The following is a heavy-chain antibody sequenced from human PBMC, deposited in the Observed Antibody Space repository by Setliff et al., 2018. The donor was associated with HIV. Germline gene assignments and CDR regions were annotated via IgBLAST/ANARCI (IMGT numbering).Heavy chain of an antibody. CDR1: GASISSGGYY. CDR2: IYYSGST. V-gene: IGHV4-31*03. Sequence: SETLSLTCTVSGASISSGGYYWSWIRQHPGKGLEWIAYIYYSGSTYYNPSLKSRVTISVDTSKNQFSLNLTSVTAADTAVYYCARSKTFYDFWGGYYTHGAFKIWGLGTMVTVSS. J-gene: IGHJ3*02. CDR3: ARSKTFYDFWGGYYTHGAFKI. D-gene: IGHD3-3*01.